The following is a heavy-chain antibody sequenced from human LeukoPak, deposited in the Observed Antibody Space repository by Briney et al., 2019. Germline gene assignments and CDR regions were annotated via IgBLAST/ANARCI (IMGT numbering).Heavy chain of an antibody. CDR3: ARADTTIFGVVLIDV. J-gene: IGHJ6*04. CDR2: IYYSGST. D-gene: IGHD3-3*01. Sequence: PSETLSLTCSVSGGSISSYYWGWIRQPPGKGLEWIGYIYYSGSTNYNPSLKSRVTISVDTSKNQFSLKLSSVTAADTAVYYCARADTTIFGVVLIDVWGKGTTVTVSS. V-gene: IGHV4-59*01. CDR1: GGSISSYY.